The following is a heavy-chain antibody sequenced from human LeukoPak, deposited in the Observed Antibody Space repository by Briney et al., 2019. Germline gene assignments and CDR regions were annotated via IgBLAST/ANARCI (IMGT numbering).Heavy chain of an antibody. CDR3: ARDRTVLRFLDPVEWNYGMDV. CDR2: IWYDGSNK. D-gene: IGHD3-3*01. Sequence: GGSLRLSCAASGFTFSSYGMHWVRQAPGKGLEWVAVIWYDGSNKYYADSVKGRFTISRDNSKNTLYLQMNSLRAEDTAVYYCARDRTVLRFLDPVEWNYGMDVWGQGTTVTVSS. J-gene: IGHJ6*02. V-gene: IGHV3-33*01. CDR1: GFTFSSYG.